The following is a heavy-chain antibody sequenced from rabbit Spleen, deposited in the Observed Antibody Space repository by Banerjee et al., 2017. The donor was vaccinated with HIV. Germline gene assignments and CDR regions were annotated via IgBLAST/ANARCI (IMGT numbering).Heavy chain of an antibody. V-gene: IGHV1S47*01. CDR3: ARDTSSSFSSYGMDL. Sequence: QEQLVESGGGLVQPGGSLKLSCKASAFDFSSGGVSWVRQAPGKGLEWIGYIDPVFGSTYYANWVNGRFTISSHNAQNTLYLQLNSLTAADTATYFCARDTSSSFSSYGMDLWGQGTLVTVS. CDR2: IDPVFGST. D-gene: IGHD1-1*01. CDR1: AFDFSSGG. J-gene: IGHJ6*01.